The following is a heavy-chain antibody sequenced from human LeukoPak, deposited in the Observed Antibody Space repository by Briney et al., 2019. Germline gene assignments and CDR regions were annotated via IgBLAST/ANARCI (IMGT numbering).Heavy chain of an antibody. V-gene: IGHV3-21*01. D-gene: IGHD4/OR15-4a*01. J-gene: IGHJ4*02. Sequence: GGYLRLYCVASGFTFSIYTMSWVRQAPGKGLEWVSSITSSSSSIYSADSVKGRLTISRDNAKNSLYLEMNSLRDEDTAVYYCARDLAWGAYWGQGTLVTVSS. CDR2: ITSSSSSI. CDR1: GFTFSIYT. CDR3: ARDLAWGAY.